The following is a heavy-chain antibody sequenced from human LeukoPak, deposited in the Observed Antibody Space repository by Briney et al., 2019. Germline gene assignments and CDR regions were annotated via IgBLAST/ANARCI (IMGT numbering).Heavy chain of an antibody. J-gene: IGHJ4*02. CDR2: IIPILGIA. CDR1: EGTFSSYA. Sequence: SVKVSCKASEGTFSSYAISWVRQAPGQGLEWMGRIIPILGIANYAQKFQGRVTITADKSTSTAYMELSSLRSEDTAVYYCARERIDYYDSSGSDYFDYWGQGTLVTVSS. D-gene: IGHD3-22*01. V-gene: IGHV1-69*04. CDR3: ARERIDYYDSSGSDYFDY.